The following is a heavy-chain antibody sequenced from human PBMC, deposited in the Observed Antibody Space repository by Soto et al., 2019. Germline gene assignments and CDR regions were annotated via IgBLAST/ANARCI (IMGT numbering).Heavy chain of an antibody. CDR3: AREGALLFGGNSDYYSTMDV. CDR1: GGTIRSGDYY. Sequence: SEALCVGSTGSGGTIRSGDYYWSWILHPPGQGLEWIGYIYYSGDTSYNPSLKSRVTISIDTSKNQFSLKLTSVTAADTAFYYCAREGALLFGGNSDYYSTMDVWGQGTTVT. V-gene: IGHV4-30-4*08. D-gene: IGHD2-21*02. CDR2: IYYSGDT. J-gene: IGHJ6*02.